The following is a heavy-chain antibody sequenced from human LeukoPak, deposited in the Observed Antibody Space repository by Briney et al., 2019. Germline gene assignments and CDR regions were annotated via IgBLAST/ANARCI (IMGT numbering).Heavy chain of an antibody. J-gene: IGHJ6*03. V-gene: IGHV3-21*01. CDR1: GFTFSSYS. Sequence: GGSLRLSCAASGFTFSSYSMTWVRQAPGKGLEWVSSISTSSSYIYYADSVKGRFTISRDNAKNSLYLQMNSLRAEDTAVYYCARVTYYYYYMDVWGKGTTVTVSS. CDR2: ISTSSSYI. CDR3: ARVTYYYYYMDV.